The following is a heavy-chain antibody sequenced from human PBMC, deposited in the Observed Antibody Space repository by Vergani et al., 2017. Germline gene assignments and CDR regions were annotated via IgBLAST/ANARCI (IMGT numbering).Heavy chain of an antibody. CDR3: ARDSNYYDSSGYYLGGFDI. V-gene: IGHV1-46*03. CDR2: INPSGGRT. J-gene: IGHJ3*02. D-gene: IGHD3-22*01. Sequence: QVQLVQSGAEVKKPGASVKVSCKASGYTFTSYYMHWVRQAPGQGLEWMGIINPSGGRTSYAQKFQGRVTMTRDTSTSTVYMELSSLRSEDTAVYYCARDSNYYDSSGYYLGGFDIWGQGTMVTVSS. CDR1: GYTFTSYY.